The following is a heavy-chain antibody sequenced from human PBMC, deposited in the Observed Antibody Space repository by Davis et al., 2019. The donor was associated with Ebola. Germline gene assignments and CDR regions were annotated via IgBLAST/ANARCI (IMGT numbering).Heavy chain of an antibody. CDR3: ARAYRWGVSGWFDP. CDR2: IYYSGST. V-gene: IGHV4-61*01. D-gene: IGHD3-10*01. CDR1: GGSVSSGSYY. Sequence: MPSETLSLTCTVSGGSVSSGSYYWSWIRQPPGKGLEWIGYIYYSGSTNYNPSLKSRVTISVDTSKNQFSLKLSSVTAADTAVYYCARAYRWGVSGWFDPWGQGTLVTVSS. J-gene: IGHJ5*02.